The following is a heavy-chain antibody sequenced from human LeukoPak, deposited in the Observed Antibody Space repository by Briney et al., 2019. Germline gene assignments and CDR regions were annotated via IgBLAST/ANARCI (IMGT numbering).Heavy chain of an antibody. J-gene: IGHJ5*02. V-gene: IGHV3-21*01. CDR2: ISSGSSYI. D-gene: IGHD1-26*01. CDR3: ARGIVGAPNWFDP. Sequence: GGSLRLSCAASGFTLSRYSMNWVRQAPGKGLEWVSSISSGSSYIYYAGSVKGRFTISRDNAKNSLYLQMNSLRAEDTSVYYCARGIVGAPNWFDPWGQGTLVTVSS. CDR1: GFTLSRYS.